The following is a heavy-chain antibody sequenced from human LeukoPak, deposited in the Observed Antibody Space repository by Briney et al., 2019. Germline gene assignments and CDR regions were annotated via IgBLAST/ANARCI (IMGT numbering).Heavy chain of an antibody. CDR3: AREWRLLRQKHHLYYMDV. CDR1: GGSLTTYY. D-gene: IGHD3-22*01. CDR2: IYHSGST. J-gene: IGHJ6*03. Sequence: PSETLSLTCTVSGGSLTTYYWSWIRQPPGKGLEWIGYIYHSGSTHYNPSLESRVIVSMDTSKNQLSLQLTSVTAADTAVYYCAREWRLLRQKHHLYYMDVWGKGTTVTVSS. V-gene: IGHV4-59*01.